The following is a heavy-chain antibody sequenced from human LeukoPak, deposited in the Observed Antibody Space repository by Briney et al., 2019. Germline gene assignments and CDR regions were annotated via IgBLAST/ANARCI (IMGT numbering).Heavy chain of an antibody. V-gene: IGHV3-74*01. J-gene: IGHJ4*02. CDR2: INSDGSSP. CDR1: GFTVSGHW. Sequence: GGSLRLSCAASGFTVSGHWMHWVRQVPGKGLVWVSRINSDGSSPAYADSVKGRFTASRDNAKDTLYLQMNSLREEDTAVYFCVRDRGILLRYYFDSWGQGTLVTVSS. D-gene: IGHD3-10*01. CDR3: VRDRGILLRYYFDS.